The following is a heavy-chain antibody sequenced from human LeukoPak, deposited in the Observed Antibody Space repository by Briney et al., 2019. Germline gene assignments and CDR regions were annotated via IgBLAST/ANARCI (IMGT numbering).Heavy chain of an antibody. CDR2: IYYSGST. J-gene: IGHJ4*02. CDR3: ARGAYYYDSSGYYSYFDY. D-gene: IGHD3-22*01. CDR1: GGSISSYY. V-gene: IGHV4-59*01. Sequence: SETLSLTCTVSGGSISSYYWSWIRQPPGKGLEWIGYIYYSGSTNYNPSLKSRVTISVDTSKNQFSLKLSSVTAADTAVYYCARGAYYYDSSGYYSYFDYWGQGTLVTVSS.